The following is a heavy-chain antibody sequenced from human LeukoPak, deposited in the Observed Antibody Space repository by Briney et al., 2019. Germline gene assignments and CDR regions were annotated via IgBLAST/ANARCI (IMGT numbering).Heavy chain of an antibody. V-gene: IGHV1-46*01. D-gene: IGHD5-12*01. J-gene: IGHJ6*02. Sequence: ASVKVSCKASGYTFTSYHMHWVRQTPGQGLEWMGIINPSGGSTSYAQKFQGRVTMTRDTSTSTVYMELSSLRSEDTAVYYCARERGRGGYDSRYYYYGMDVWGQGTTVTVSS. CDR3: ARERGRGGYDSRYYYYGMDV. CDR1: GYTFTSYH. CDR2: INPSGGST.